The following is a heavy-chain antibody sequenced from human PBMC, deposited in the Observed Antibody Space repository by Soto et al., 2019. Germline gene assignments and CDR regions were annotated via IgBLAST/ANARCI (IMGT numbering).Heavy chain of an antibody. CDR2: ISGSGSGT. D-gene: IGHD1-7*01. V-gene: IGHV3-23*01. CDR1: GFTFSNYA. J-gene: IGHJ5*01. Sequence: CVSLRLSCAASGFTFSNYAMSWVPQAPGKGLEWVSTISGSGSGTYYADSVQGRFTISRDNSKNTLYVQMNSLRGEDTAVYYCAKDPAGTGATLDTLGQRTLVTVS. CDR3: AKDPAGTGATLDT.